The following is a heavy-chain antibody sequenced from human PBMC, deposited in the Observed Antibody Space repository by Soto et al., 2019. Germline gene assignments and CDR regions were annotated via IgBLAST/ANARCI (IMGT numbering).Heavy chain of an antibody. CDR1: GGSISSYY. J-gene: IGHJ4*02. V-gene: IGHV4-59*08. CDR2: IYYSGST. CDR3: ARHRGYSGYAGEYYFDY. D-gene: IGHD5-12*01. Sequence: SETLSLTYTVSGGSISSYYWSWIRQPPGKGLEWIGYIYYSGSTNYNPSLKSRGTISVDTSKSQFSLKLSSVTAADTAVYYCARHRGYSGYAGEYYFDYWGQGTLVTVSS.